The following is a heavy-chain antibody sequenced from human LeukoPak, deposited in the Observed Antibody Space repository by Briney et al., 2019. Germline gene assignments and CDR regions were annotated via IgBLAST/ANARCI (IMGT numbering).Heavy chain of an antibody. CDR3: ARLQCSSTRKSIREAYMDV. CDR1: GFTFSSYD. V-gene: IGHV3-21*01. CDR2: ISTRSDYI. J-gene: IGHJ6*03. Sequence: GGSLRLSCTASGFTFSSYDMNWVRQAPGTGLEWVSSISTRSDYIYYGASVKGRFTVSRDNAKNALYLQMNSLIAEDTAVYYCARLQCSSTRKSIREAYMDVWGKGTTVTVSS. D-gene: IGHD2-2*01.